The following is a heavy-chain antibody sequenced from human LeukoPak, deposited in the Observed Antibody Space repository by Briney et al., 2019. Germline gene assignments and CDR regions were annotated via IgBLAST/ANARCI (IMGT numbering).Heavy chain of an antibody. CDR1: GFTFSSYA. CDR3: ARVSWVYERAFDI. CDR2: ISSNGGST. V-gene: IGHV3-64*01. J-gene: IGHJ3*02. Sequence: GGSLRLSCAASGFTFSSYAMHWVRQAPGKGLEYVSAISSNGGSTYYANSVKGRFTISRDNSKNTLYLQMGSLRAEDMAVYYCARVSWVYERAFDIWGQGIMVTVSS. D-gene: IGHD6-13*01.